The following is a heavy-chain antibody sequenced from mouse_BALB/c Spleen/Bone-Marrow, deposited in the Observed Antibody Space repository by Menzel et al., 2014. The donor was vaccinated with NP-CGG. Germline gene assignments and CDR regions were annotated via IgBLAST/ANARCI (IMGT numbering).Heavy chain of an antibody. CDR3: ARQGSSGFYAMDY. Sequence: VKLVESGPELVKPGASVRISCKASGYTFTSYYIHWVKQRPGQGLEWIGWIYPGNVNTKYNEKFKGKATLTADKSSSTAYMQLSSLTSEDSAVYSCARQGSSGFYAMDYWGQGTSVTVSS. CDR2: IYPGNVNT. D-gene: IGHD3-1*01. V-gene: IGHV1S56*01. CDR1: GYTFTSYY. J-gene: IGHJ4*01.